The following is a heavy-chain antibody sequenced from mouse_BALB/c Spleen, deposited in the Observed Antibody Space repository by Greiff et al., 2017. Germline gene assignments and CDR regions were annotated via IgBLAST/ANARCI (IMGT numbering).Heavy chain of an antibody. J-gene: IGHJ4*01. CDR1: GYTFTDYY. CDR2: IYPGSGNT. Sequence: VQLQQSGAELARPGASVKLSCKASGYTFTDYYINWVKQRTGQGLEWIGEIYPGSGNTYYNEKFKGKATLTADKSSSTAYMQLSSLTSEDSAVYFCARSLDAMDYWGQGTSVTVSS. CDR3: ARSLDAMDY. V-gene: IGHV1-77*01.